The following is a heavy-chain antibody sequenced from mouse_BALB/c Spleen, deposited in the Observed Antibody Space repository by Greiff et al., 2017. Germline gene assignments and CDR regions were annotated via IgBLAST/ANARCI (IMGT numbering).Heavy chain of an antibody. CDR3: ARDDWFAY. CDR1: GFTFSSYG. J-gene: IGHJ3*01. CDR2: ISSGGSYT. V-gene: IGHV5-6*01. Sequence: VQLQQSGGDLVKPGGSLKLSCAASGFTFSSYGMSWVRQTPDKRLEWVATISSGGSYTYYPDSVKGRFTISRDNAKNTLYLQMSSLKSEDTAMYYCARDDWFAYWGQGTLVTVSA.